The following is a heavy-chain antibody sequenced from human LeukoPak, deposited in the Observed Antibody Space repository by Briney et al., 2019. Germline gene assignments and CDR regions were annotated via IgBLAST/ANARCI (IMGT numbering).Heavy chain of an antibody. D-gene: IGHD6-13*01. CDR3: ARHSAHSSTNDAFDI. V-gene: IGHV4-59*01. J-gene: IGHJ3*02. CDR1: GGSISSYY. Sequence: SETLSLTCTVSGGSISSYYWSWIRQPPGKGLEWIGYVYDSESTNYNPSLKSRVTILIDTSKNQFSLKLSSVTAADTAVYYCARHSAHSSTNDAFDIWGQGTMVTVSS. CDR2: VYDSEST.